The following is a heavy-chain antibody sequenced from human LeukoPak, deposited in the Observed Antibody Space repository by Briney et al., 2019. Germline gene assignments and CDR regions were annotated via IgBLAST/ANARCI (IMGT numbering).Heavy chain of an antibody. Sequence: QPGGTLRLSCAASGFSFSRYWMSWVRQAPGKGLEWVAVISYDGSNKYYADSVKGRFTISRDNSKNTLYLQMNSLRAEDTAVYYCARCRGELLSYYYYYYMDVWGKGTTVTVSS. V-gene: IGHV3-30*03. D-gene: IGHD3-10*01. CDR3: ARCRGELLSYYYYYYMDV. CDR1: GFSFSRYW. CDR2: ISYDGSNK. J-gene: IGHJ6*03.